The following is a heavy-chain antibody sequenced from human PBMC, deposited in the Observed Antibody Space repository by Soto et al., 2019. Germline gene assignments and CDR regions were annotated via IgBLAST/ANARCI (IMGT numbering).Heavy chain of an antibody. CDR1: GFRFSSYS. D-gene: IGHD6-19*01. J-gene: IGHJ4*02. CDR2: VSSSSSTI. V-gene: IGHV3-48*02. CDR3: ARASTGQWLVFDF. Sequence: GGSLRLSCAASGFRFSSYSMNWVRQAPGKGLEWVSYVSSSSSTIYYADSVTGRFTISRDNAKNSLYLQMNSLRDEDTAVYYCARASTGQWLVFDFWGQGTLVTVSS.